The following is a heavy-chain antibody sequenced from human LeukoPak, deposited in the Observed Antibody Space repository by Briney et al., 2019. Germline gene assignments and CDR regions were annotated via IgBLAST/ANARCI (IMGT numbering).Heavy chain of an antibody. Sequence: GGSLTLSCAASGFTFSNYWIYWVRQAPGKGLEWVANMNEYGSEKYYVDSVRGRFTISRDNAENSLFLHMNSLRVEDTAVYRCARVLYGSRVNVIDCWGPGTLVTVSS. V-gene: IGHV3-7*01. CDR3: ARVLYGSRVNVIDC. CDR1: GFTFSNYW. D-gene: IGHD2-2*01. CDR2: MNEYGSEK. J-gene: IGHJ4*02.